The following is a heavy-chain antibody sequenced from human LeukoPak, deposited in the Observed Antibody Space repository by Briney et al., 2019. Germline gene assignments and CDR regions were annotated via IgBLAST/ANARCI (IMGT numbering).Heavy chain of an antibody. CDR1: GGSISSSSYY. CDR2: IYYSGST. V-gene: IGHV4-39*07. J-gene: IGHJ6*03. D-gene: IGHD3-10*01. Sequence: SETLSLTCTVSGGSISSSSYYWGWIRQPPGKGLEWIGSIYYSGSTYYNPSLKSRVTISVDTSKNQFSLKLSSVTAADTAVYYCARLTLWFGELFGMDVWGKGTTVTISS. CDR3: ARLTLWFGELFGMDV.